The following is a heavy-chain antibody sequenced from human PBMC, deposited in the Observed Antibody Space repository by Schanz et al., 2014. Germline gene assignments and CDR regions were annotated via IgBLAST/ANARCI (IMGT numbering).Heavy chain of an antibody. D-gene: IGHD6-25*01. CDR3: ARGQRRTIGRPFGP. V-gene: IGHV1-18*01. Sequence: QVQLVQSGAEVKKPGSSMKVSCKASGYTFTSHGISWVRQAPGQGLEWLGWISGSNGNTNYTQKFQGRVTMTIDPYTSTAYMELRSLRSDDTAVYYCARGQRRTIGRPFGPWGQGTLVTVSS. J-gene: IGHJ5*02. CDR2: ISGSNGNT. CDR1: GYTFTSHG.